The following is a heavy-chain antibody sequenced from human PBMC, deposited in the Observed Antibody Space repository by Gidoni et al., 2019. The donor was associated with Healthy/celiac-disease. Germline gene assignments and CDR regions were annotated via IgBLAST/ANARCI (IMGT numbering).Heavy chain of an antibody. V-gene: IGHV3-30*01. CDR1: GFTFSSYA. D-gene: IGHD3-22*01. CDR2: ISYDGSNK. CDR3: ARGQDPPYYYDSSGYSADYFDY. Sequence: QVQLVESGGGVVQPGRSLRLSCAASGFTFSSYAMHWVRQAPGKGLEWVEVISYDGSNKYYADSVKGRFTISRDNSKNTLYLQMNSLRAEDTAVYYCARGQDPPYYYDSSGYSADYFDYWGQGTLVTVSS. J-gene: IGHJ4*02.